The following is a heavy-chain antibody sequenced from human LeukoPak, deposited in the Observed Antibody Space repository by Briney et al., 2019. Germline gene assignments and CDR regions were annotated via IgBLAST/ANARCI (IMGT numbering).Heavy chain of an antibody. CDR2: ISGTGGNT. CDR1: GFSLSAYW. V-gene: IGHV3-23*01. Sequence: GGSLRLSCAASGFSLSAYWMTWVRQAPGKGLEWVSGISGTGGNTYYADSVKGRFTISRDNSKNMLYLQMNTLTAEDTAIYFCAKDFEFKWQQPSDHWGQGTPVTVSS. J-gene: IGHJ4*02. CDR3: AKDFEFKWQQPSDH. D-gene: IGHD1/OR15-1a*01.